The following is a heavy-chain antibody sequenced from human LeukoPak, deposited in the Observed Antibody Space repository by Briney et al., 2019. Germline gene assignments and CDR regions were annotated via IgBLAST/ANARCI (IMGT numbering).Heavy chain of an antibody. CDR3: ARDRGLPPDPRFDY. Sequence: GGSLRLSCAASGFTFSSYGVHWVRQAPGKGLEWVAVIWYDGSNKYYADSVKGRFTISRDNSKNTLYLQMNSLRAEDTAVYYCARDRGLPPDPRFDYWGQGTLVTVSS. V-gene: IGHV3-33*01. D-gene: IGHD4-11*01. CDR2: IWYDGSNK. J-gene: IGHJ4*02. CDR1: GFTFSSYG.